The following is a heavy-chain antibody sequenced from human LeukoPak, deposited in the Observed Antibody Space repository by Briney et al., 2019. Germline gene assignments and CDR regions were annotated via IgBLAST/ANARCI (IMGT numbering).Heavy chain of an antibody. V-gene: IGHV3-73*01. Sequence: GGSLKLSCTASGFAFSGPAVHWVRQFSEKGLEWVGHIDKESQFYATATAYAASVEGRFTISRDDSKNTAYLQMNSLKTEDTALYFCTRDSGTYNWLDPWGQGTLVTVSS. CDR2: IDKESQFYATAT. CDR1: GFAFSGPA. J-gene: IGHJ5*02. D-gene: IGHD1-26*01. CDR3: TRDSGTYNWLDP.